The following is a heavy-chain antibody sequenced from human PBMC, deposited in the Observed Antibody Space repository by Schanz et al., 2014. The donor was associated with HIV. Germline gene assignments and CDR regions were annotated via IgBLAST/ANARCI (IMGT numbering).Heavy chain of an antibody. J-gene: IGHJ4*02. D-gene: IGHD6-19*01. Sequence: VHLVESGGGMVQPGGSLRLSCAASGFTFRSYGMHWVRQAPGKGLEWVALISYDGNTKYYADSVKGRFTISRDNVKNTLSLQMSSLRIEDTAVYFCAKRGVAAEFDYWGQGTLVTVS. CDR3: AKRGVAAEFDY. CDR2: ISYDGNTK. CDR1: GFTFRSYG. V-gene: IGHV3-30*18.